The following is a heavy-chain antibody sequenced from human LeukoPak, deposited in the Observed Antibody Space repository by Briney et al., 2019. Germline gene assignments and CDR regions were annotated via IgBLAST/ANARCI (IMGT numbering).Heavy chain of an antibody. D-gene: IGHD2-15*01. CDR3: ARHGGIVVVVAAGDAFDI. J-gene: IGHJ3*02. CDR1: GGSISSYY. V-gene: IGHV4-59*01. CDR2: IYYSGST. Sequence: SETPSLTCTVSGGSISSYYWSWIRQPPGKGLEWIGYIYYSGSTNYNPSLKSRVTISVDTSKNQFSLKLSSVTAADTAVYYCARHGGIVVVVAAGDAFDIWGQGTMVTVSS.